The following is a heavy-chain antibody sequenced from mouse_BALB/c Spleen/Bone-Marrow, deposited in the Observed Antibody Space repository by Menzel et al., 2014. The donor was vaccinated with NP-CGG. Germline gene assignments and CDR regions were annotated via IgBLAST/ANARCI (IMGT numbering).Heavy chain of an antibody. CDR2: IYPGDGDT. CDR1: GYAFSSYW. V-gene: IGHV1-80*01. J-gene: IGHJ2*01. D-gene: IGHD1-1*01. Sequence: VQLQESGAELVRPGSSVKISCKASGYAFSSYWMIWVKQRPGQGLEGIVQIYPGDGDTNYNGKFKGKATLTVDKSSSTDYMQLSSLTSEDSTVYFCARSGYGSNYDYWGQGTTLTVSS. CDR3: ARSGYGSNYDY.